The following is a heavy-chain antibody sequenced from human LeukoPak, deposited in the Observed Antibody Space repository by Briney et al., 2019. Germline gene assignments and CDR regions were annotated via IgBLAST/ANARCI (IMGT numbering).Heavy chain of an antibody. CDR1: GGTFSSYA. J-gene: IGHJ6*02. CDR2: IIPIFGTA. CDR3: ARGARYCSGGSCYASRPYYYYYYGMDV. V-gene: IGHV1-69*13. Sequence: GASVKVSCKASGGTFSSYAISWVRQAPGQGLEWMGGIIPIFGTANYAQKFQGRVTITADESTSTAYMELSSLRSEDTAVYYCARGARYCSGGSCYASRPYYYYYYGMDVWGQGTTVTVSS. D-gene: IGHD2-15*01.